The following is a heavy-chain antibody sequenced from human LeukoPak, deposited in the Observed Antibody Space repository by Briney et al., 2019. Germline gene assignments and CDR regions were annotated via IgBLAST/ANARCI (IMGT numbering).Heavy chain of an antibody. Sequence: GRSLRLSCAASGFTFSSYVMNWVRQAPGKGLEWVASISYDGSNKYCADSVKGRFTISRDNSKNALYLEMNSLRAEDTAVYYCARNQQLDYWGQGTLVTVSS. CDR1: GFTFSSYV. CDR2: ISYDGSNK. D-gene: IGHD6-13*01. J-gene: IGHJ4*02. V-gene: IGHV3-30*04. CDR3: ARNQQLDY.